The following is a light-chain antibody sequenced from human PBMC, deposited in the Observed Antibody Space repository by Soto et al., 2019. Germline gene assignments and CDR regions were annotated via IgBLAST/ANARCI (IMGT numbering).Light chain of an antibody. CDR1: QTVSNK. V-gene: IGKV3-11*01. J-gene: IGKJ1*01. CDR3: LQDYNYPPT. Sequence: EIVLTQSPATLSSSPGERATLSCRASQTVSNKLAWYQHKPGQAPRLLIYDTSNRATGIPARFSGSGSGTDFTLTISSLQPEDFATYYCLQDYNYPPTFGQGTKVDIK. CDR2: DTS.